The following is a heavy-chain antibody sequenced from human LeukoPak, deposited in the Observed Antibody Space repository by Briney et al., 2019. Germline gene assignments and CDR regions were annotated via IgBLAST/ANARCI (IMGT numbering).Heavy chain of an antibody. CDR3: ARSDSSGFKNDY. CDR2: INPNSGGT. V-gene: IGHV1-2*02. Sequence: ASVKVSCKASGYTFTGYYMHWVRQAPGQGLEWMGWINPNSGGTTYAQKFQGRITMTRDTSISTAYMELSRLRSDDTAVYYCARSDSSGFKNDYWGQGTLVTVSP. CDR1: GYTFTGYY. J-gene: IGHJ4*02. D-gene: IGHD3-22*01.